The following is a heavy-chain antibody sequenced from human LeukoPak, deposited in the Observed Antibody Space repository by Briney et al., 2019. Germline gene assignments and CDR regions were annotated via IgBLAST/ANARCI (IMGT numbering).Heavy chain of an antibody. J-gene: IGHJ4*02. V-gene: IGHV3-64D*06. CDR1: GLPFSSYA. D-gene: IGHD2-21*02. Sequence: PGGSLTLFCSASGLPFSSYAMHGVRQAPRKGLEYVSAISSYGGYTQYADSVRGRFPISRDNSKNTLYLQMNSLRADDTAVYYCVRRLPTTPHYYFDYWGQGALVTVSS. CDR2: ISSYGGYT. CDR3: VRRLPTTPHYYFDY.